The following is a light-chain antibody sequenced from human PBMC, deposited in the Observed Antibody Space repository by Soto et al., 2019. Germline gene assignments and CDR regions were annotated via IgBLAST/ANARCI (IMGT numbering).Light chain of an antibody. Sequence: EIVLTQSPGTLSLSPGERATLSCRASQSVSSNYLAWYQQKPGQAPKVLIYRASSRATGIPDRFSGSGSGTDFTLTISRLEPEDFVVYYCQQYGSSPLTFGGGTKV. J-gene: IGKJ4*02. CDR2: RAS. V-gene: IGKV3-20*01. CDR3: QQYGSSPLT. CDR1: QSVSSNY.